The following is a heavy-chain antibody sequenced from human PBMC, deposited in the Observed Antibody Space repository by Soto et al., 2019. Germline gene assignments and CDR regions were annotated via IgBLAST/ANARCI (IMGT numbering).Heavy chain of an antibody. Sequence: QVQLQESGPGLVKPSETLSLTCTVSGGSVSSGSYYWSWIRQPPGKGLEWIGYIYYRGSTNYNPSPKSRVTISVDTSKNQFSLKLSSVTAADTAVYYCARDYGYSYGAYYYYYGMDVWGQGTTVTVSS. CDR1: GGSVSSGSYY. CDR2: IYYRGST. D-gene: IGHD5-18*01. CDR3: ARDYGYSYGAYYYYYGMDV. J-gene: IGHJ6*02. V-gene: IGHV4-61*01.